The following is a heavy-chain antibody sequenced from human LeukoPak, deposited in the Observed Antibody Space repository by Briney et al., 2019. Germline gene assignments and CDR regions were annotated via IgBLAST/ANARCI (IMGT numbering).Heavy chain of an antibody. J-gene: IGHJ4*02. D-gene: IGHD3-10*01. CDR1: GFTFDDYA. CDR3: AKATTPDGDPFPYFDY. CDR2: ISWDGGST. V-gene: IGHV3-43D*04. Sequence: GGSLRLSCAASGFTFDDYAMHWVRQAPGKGLEWVSLISWDGGSTYYADSVKGRFTISRDNSKNSLYLQMNSLRAEDMALYYCAKATTPDGDPFPYFDYWGQGTLVTVSS.